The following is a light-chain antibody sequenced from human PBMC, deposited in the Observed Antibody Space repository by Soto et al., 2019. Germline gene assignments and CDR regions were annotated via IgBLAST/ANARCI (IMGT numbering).Light chain of an antibody. CDR2: SNN. Sequence: QSVLTHPPSASGTPGQRVTFSCSGSTSNIGSNTVNWYQQLPGTAPKLLIYSNNQRPSGVPDRFSGSKSGTSASLAISGLQSEDETDYYCAAWDDSLNGVIFGGGTKLTVL. V-gene: IGLV1-44*01. CDR1: TSNIGSNT. CDR3: AAWDDSLNGVI. J-gene: IGLJ2*01.